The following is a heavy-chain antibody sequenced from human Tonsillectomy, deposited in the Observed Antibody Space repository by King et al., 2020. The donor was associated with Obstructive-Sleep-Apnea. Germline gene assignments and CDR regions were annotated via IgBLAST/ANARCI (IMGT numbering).Heavy chain of an antibody. D-gene: IGHD1-20*01. CDR2: IFTSNVLP. V-gene: IGHV3-48*01. CDR3: VRDHNWAFDS. J-gene: IGHJ4*02. CDR1: GFNFGDYS. Sequence: VQLVESGGGLVQPGGSLRLSCAASGFNFGDYSMNLVRQAPGKGLEWISYIFTSNVLPSYADSVRGRFTVSRDRAKNSLFLQMNSLSVDDTAVYYCVRDHNWAFDSWGQGTLVTVSS.